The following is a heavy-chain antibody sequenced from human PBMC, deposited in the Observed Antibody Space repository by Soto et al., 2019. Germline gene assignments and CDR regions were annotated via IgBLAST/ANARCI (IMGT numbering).Heavy chain of an antibody. D-gene: IGHD5-18*01. J-gene: IGHJ4*02. CDR1: GGSFSGYY. V-gene: IGHV4-34*01. Sequence: PSETLSLTCAAYGGSFSGYYWSWIRQPPGKGLEWIGEINHSGSTNYNPSLKSRVTISVDTSKNQFSLKLSSVTAADTAVYYCARADVQSYGYSCFDYWGQGTLVTVSS. CDR3: ARADVQSYGYSCFDY. CDR2: INHSGST.